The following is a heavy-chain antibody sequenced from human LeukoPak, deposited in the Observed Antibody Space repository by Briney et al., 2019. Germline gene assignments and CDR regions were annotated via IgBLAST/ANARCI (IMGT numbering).Heavy chain of an antibody. CDR3: ANWGFYYYYGMDV. Sequence: ASVKVSCKASGYAFTSYYMHWVRQAPGQGLEWMGIINPSGGSTSYAQKFQGRVTMTRDTSTSTVYMELSSLRSEDTAVYYCANWGFYYYYGMDVWGQGTTVTVSS. J-gene: IGHJ6*02. V-gene: IGHV1-46*01. CDR2: INPSGGST. CDR1: GYAFTSYY. D-gene: IGHD7-27*01.